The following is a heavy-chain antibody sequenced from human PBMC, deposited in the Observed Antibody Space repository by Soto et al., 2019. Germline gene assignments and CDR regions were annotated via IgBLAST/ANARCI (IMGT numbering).Heavy chain of an antibody. CDR1: GGSISSGGYY. V-gene: IGHV4-31*03. CDR3: ARVRGGGPFDV. Sequence: QVQLQESCPGLVKPSQTLSLTCTVSGGSISSGGYYWSWIRQHPGKGLEWIGYIYYSGSTYYNPSLKSRVTILVDTSKNQCSLKLRSVTAADTAVYYCARVRGGGPFDVWGHGTLVTVSS. J-gene: IGHJ4*01. CDR2: IYYSGST. D-gene: IGHD1-26*01.